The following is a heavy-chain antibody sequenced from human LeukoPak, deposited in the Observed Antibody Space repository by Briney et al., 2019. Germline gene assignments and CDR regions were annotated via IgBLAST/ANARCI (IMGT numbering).Heavy chain of an antibody. CDR3: ARHLAVATSAFDY. J-gene: IGHJ4*02. V-gene: IGHV1-18*01. CDR2: TSAYNGNT. CDR1: GYTFTNYG. D-gene: IGHD4-11*01. Sequence: VASVKVSCKASGYTFTNYGISWVRLAPGQGLEWMRWTSAYNGNTNYAQKLQGRVTMTTDTSTSTAYMELRSLRSDDTAVYYCARHLAVATSAFDYWGRGTLVTVSS.